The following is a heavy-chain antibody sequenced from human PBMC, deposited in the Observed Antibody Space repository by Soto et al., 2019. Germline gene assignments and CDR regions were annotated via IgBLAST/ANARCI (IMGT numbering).Heavy chain of an antibody. Sequence: GGSLRLSCAASGFTFSSYSMNWFRQAPGKGLEWVSRINSDGSSTSYADSVKGRFTISRDNAKNTLYLQMNSLRAEDTAVYYCARDPHYFYDSTGYYDYWGQGTLVTVSS. CDR1: GFTFSSYS. CDR3: ARDPHYFYDSTGYYDY. D-gene: IGHD3-22*01. V-gene: IGHV3-74*01. J-gene: IGHJ4*02. CDR2: INSDGSST.